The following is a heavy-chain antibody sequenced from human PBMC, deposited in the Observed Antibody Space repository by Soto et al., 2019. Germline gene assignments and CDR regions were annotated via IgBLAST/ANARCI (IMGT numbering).Heavy chain of an antibody. V-gene: IGHV3-30*18. Sequence: QVQLGESGGGVVQPGRSLRLSCAASGFTFSSYGMHWVRQAPGKGLEWVAVISYDGSNKYYADSVKGRFTISRDNSKNTLYLQMNSLRAEDTAVYYCAKDISKYSSSSVDAFDIWGQGTMVTVSS. D-gene: IGHD6-13*01. CDR3: AKDISKYSSSSVDAFDI. CDR1: GFTFSSYG. CDR2: ISYDGSNK. J-gene: IGHJ3*02.